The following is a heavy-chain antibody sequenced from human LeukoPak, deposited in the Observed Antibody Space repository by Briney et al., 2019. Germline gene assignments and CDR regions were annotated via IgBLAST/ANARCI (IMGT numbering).Heavy chain of an antibody. CDR2: IKQDGSEK. D-gene: IGHD3-22*01. Sequence: GGSLRLSCAASGFTFSSYWMSWVRQAPGKGLEWVANIKQDGSEKYYVDSVKGRFTISRDNAKNSLYLQMNSLRAEDTAVYYCARVDDSSGWNYYYYYMDVWGKRTTVTVSS. CDR3: ARVDDSSGWNYYYYYMDV. J-gene: IGHJ6*03. CDR1: GFTFSSYW. V-gene: IGHV3-7*01.